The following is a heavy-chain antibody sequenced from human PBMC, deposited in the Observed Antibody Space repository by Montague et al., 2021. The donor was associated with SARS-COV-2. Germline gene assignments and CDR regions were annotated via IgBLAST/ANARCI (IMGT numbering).Heavy chain of an antibody. CDR2: TYYRSKWYN. J-gene: IGHJ5*02. CDR3: ARDDPYCTNGVCYTGNWFDP. Sequence: CAISGDSVSSNRAAWNWIRQSPSRGLEWLGRTYYRSKWYNDYAVSVESRITINPDTSKNQFSLQLNSVTPEDTAVYYCARDDPYCTNGVCYTGNWFDPWGQGTLVTVSS. CDR1: GDSVSSNRAA. D-gene: IGHD2-8*01. V-gene: IGHV6-1*01.